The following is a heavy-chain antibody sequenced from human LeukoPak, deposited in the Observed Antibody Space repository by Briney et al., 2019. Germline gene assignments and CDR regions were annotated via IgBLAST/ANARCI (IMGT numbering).Heavy chain of an antibody. D-gene: IGHD2-8*01. CDR1: GFTFDDYA. CDR3: ARGVYAFDI. J-gene: IGHJ3*02. V-gene: IGHV3-9*01. Sequence: GGSLRLSCAASGFTFDDYAMHWVRQAPGKGLEWVSGISWNSGSIGYADSVKGRFLISRDNAKNSLYLQMDSLRAEDTAVYYCARGVYAFDIWGQGTLITVSS. CDR2: ISWNSGSI.